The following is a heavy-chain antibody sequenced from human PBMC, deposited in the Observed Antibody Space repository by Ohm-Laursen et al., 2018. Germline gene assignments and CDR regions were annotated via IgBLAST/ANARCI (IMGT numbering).Heavy chain of an antibody. V-gene: IGHV4-61*01. J-gene: IGHJ4*02. Sequence: SQTLSLTCTVSGGSVSSGSYYWNWIRLPPGKGLEWIGYIYDSVSTNYNPSLKSRVTISVDTSKNQFSLKLASVTAADTAVYYCARAGTSDEVFAYWGQGALVTVSS. CDR2: IYDSVST. CDR3: ARAGTSDEVFAY. D-gene: IGHD1-1*01. CDR1: GGSVSSGSYY.